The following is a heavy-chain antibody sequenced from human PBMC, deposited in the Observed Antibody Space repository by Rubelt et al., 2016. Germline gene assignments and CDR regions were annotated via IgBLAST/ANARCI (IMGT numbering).Heavy chain of an antibody. J-gene: IGHJ3*01. D-gene: IGHD4-17*01. CDR3: ARGTVLTTMRAFDV. V-gene: IGHV3-53*01. Sequence: EVQLVESGGGLVQPGRSLRLSCAASGFKFGDYAMHWVRQTPGKGLEWVSIIHSGGSTYYADSVKGRLTISRDNSKNKLYLQMNNLGVEETAIYYCARGTVLTTMRAFDVWGQGTMVTVSS. CDR1: GFKFGDYA. CDR2: IHSGGST.